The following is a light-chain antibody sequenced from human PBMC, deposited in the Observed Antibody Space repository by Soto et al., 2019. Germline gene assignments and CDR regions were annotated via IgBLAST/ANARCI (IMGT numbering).Light chain of an antibody. J-gene: IGKJ4*01. CDR1: QSVSSNY. CDR3: QRYGTSLPLT. V-gene: IGKV3-20*01. Sequence: EIVLTQSPGTLSLSPGDRATLSCRASQSVSSNYLAWYQQKPGQAPRLLIYGASSRATGIPDRFSGSGSGTDFTLTISRLEPEDFAVYYCQRYGTSLPLTFGGGTKEEIK. CDR2: GAS.